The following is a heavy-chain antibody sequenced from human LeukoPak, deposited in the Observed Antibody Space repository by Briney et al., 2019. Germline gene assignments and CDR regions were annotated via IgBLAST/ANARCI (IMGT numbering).Heavy chain of an antibody. CDR3: ARGREHYGSNVRFDP. D-gene: IGHD3-10*01. Sequence: PSETLSLTCTVSGGSISSYYWSWIRQPPGKGLEWIGYIYYSGSTNYNPSLKSRVTISVDTSKNQFSLKLSSVTAADTAVYYCARGREHYGSNVRFDPWGQGTLVTVSS. CDR2: IYYSGST. J-gene: IGHJ5*02. V-gene: IGHV4-59*12. CDR1: GGSISSYY.